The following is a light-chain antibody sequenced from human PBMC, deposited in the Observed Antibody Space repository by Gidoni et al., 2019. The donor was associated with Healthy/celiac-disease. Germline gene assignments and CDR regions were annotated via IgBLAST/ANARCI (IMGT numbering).Light chain of an antibody. Sequence: EIVLTQSPATLSLSPGERATLSCRASQSVSSYLAWYQQNPGQAPRLLIYDASNRATGIPARFSGSGSGTDFTLTISSLEPEDFAVYYCQQRSTWLTFGGGTKVEIK. J-gene: IGKJ4*01. CDR2: DAS. CDR1: QSVSSY. CDR3: QQRSTWLT. V-gene: IGKV3-11*01.